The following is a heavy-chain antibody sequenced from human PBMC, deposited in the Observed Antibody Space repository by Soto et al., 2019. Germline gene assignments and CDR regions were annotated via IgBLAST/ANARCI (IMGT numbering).Heavy chain of an antibody. CDR3: ARDRGYDAHDYYYNAMDV. J-gene: IGHJ6*02. CDR1: GFTFRTYT. CDR2: IRGFSPYT. Sequence: GVLRLSCISSGFTFRTYTMNWVRQAPGKGLEWVSGIRGFSPYTFYAESVKGRFTISRDNAKNSLYLQMDSLRAEDTAVYYCARDRGYDAHDYYYNAMDVWGQGTTVTVS. D-gene: IGHD3-10*01. V-gene: IGHV3-21*01.